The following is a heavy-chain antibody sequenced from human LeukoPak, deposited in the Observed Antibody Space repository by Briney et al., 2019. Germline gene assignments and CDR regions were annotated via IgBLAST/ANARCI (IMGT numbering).Heavy chain of an antibody. D-gene: IGHD6-13*01. CDR1: GFTFSSYW. CDR3: ARAHYSSSWYVPGY. CDR2: IKQDGSEK. Sequence: GGSLRLSCAASGFTFSSYWMNRVRQAPGTGLEWVANIKQDGSEKYYVDSMKGRFTISRDNAKNSLYLQMNSLRAEDTAVYYCARAHYSSSWYVPGYWGQGTLVRVSS. J-gene: IGHJ4*02. V-gene: IGHV3-7*01.